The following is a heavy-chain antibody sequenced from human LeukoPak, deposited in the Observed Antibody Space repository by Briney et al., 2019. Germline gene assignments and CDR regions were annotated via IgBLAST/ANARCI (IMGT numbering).Heavy chain of an antibody. CDR3: ARSTVTVEY. D-gene: IGHD4-17*01. Sequence: SVKVSCKASGGTFSNYAISWVRQAPGQGLEWMGTLIPMPGIANYAQKFQGRVTITADKSTSRAYMELSSLRSEDTAVYYCARSTVTVEYWGQGTLVTVSS. CDR1: GGTFSNYA. V-gene: IGHV1-69*04. J-gene: IGHJ4*02. CDR2: LIPMPGIA.